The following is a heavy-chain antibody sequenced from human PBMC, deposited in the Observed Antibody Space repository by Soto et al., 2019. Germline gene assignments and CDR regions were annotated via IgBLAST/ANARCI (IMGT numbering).Heavy chain of an antibody. CDR3: AKEYCGADCALDF. CDR1: GFTFSSYW. V-gene: IGHV3-74*01. J-gene: IGHJ4*02. D-gene: IGHD2-21*02. CDR2: VNSDESTT. Sequence: PGGSLRLSCAASGFTFSSYWMHWVRQGPGKGLVWVSRVNSDESTTSYADPVKGRFTISRDNAKNTLYLHMISLRAEDTAVYYCAKEYCGADCALDFWGQGALVTVSS.